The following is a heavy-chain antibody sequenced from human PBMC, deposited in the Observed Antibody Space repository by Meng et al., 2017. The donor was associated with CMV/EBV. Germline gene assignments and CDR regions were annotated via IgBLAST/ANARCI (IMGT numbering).Heavy chain of an antibody. J-gene: IGHJ6*02. D-gene: IGHD2-2*01. CDR2: IYSGGSST. V-gene: IGHV3-23*03. CDR3: AKDLEDIVVVPAATNYYYYGMDV. Sequence: GESLKISCAASGFTFSSYSMNWVRQAPGKGLEWVSVIYSGGSSTYYADSVKGRFTISRDNSKNTLYLQMNSLRAEDTAVYYCAKDLEDIVVVPAATNYYYYGMDVWGQGTTVTVSS. CDR1: GFTFSSYS.